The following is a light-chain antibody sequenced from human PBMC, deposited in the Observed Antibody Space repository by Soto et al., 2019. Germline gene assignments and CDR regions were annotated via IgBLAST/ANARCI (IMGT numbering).Light chain of an antibody. CDR3: LQHNSYPLT. CDR2: DAS. CDR1: QGISSI. V-gene: IGKV1-13*02. Sequence: AIPFTQSPSSLSASVGDRVTITCRASQGISSILAWYQQKPGKAPKLLIYDASTLKSGVPSRFSGSGSGTEFTLTISSLQPEDFATYYCLQHNSYPLTFGGGTKVDI. J-gene: IGKJ4*01.